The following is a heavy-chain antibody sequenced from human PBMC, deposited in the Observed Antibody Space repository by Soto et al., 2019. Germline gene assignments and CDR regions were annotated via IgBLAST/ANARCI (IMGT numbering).Heavy chain of an antibody. V-gene: IGHV1-69*01. J-gene: IGHJ6*02. CDR2: IIPIFGST. Sequence: QVQLVQSGAEVKKPGSSVKVSCKASGVTFSSYALSWVRQAPGQGLEWMGGIIPIFGSTNYAQKFQGRVTITADEFTSTAYMELSSLRSEDTAVYYCARDRDRGVNYYYGMDVWGQGTTVTVSS. CDR3: ARDRDRGVNYYYGMDV. D-gene: IGHD3-3*01. CDR1: GVTFSSYA.